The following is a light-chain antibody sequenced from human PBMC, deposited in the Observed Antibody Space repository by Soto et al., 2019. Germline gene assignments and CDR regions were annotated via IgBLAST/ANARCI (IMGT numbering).Light chain of an antibody. V-gene: IGKV1-27*01. Sequence: DIQMTQAPSSLSASVGDRVTITCRASQGISNYLSLYQQKPGKVPKLLIYAASTLQSGVPSRFSGSGSGTDFTLTISSLQPEDVASYYCQKYKSAPWTLDQGTKVEIK. CDR1: QGISNY. CDR3: QKYKSAPWT. CDR2: AAS. J-gene: IGKJ1*01.